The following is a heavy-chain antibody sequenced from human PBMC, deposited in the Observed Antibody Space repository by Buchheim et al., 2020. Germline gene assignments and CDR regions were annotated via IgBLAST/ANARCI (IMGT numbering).Heavy chain of an antibody. CDR1: GGSFSGYY. CDR2: INHSGGT. D-gene: IGHD2-8*01. V-gene: IGHV4-34*01. Sequence: QVQLQQWGAGLLKPSETLSLTCAVYGGSFSGYYWSWIRQPPGKGLEWIGEINHSGGTNYNPSLKSRVTISVDTSKKQLSLRLSSVTAADTAVYYCARGLPRYCANGVCYKYNWFDTWGQGTL. CDR3: ARGLPRYCANGVCYKYNWFDT. J-gene: IGHJ5*02.